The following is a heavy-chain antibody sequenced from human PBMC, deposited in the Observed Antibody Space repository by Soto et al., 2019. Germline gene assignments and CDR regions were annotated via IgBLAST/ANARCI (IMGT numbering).Heavy chain of an antibody. CDR2: ITNNGGST. V-gene: IGHV3-64*04. J-gene: IGHJ5*02. D-gene: IGHD3-10*01. CDR3: ARLGPYGSESYSFRYNWFDP. CDR1: GFTFNNYA. Sequence: GGSLRLSCSASGFTFNNYAMHWVRQAPGKGLEYVSAITNNGGSTYYADSVKGRFTISRDNSKNTLYLQMNSLRGEDTAMYFCARLGPYGSESYSFRYNWFDPWGQGTLVTVSS.